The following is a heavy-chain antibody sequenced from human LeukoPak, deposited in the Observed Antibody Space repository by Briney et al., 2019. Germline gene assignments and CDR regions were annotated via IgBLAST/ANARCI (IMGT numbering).Heavy chain of an antibody. CDR2: ISGSGGST. Sequence: PGGSLRLSCAASGFTFSSYAMSWVRQAPGKGLEWVSAISGSGGSTYYADSVKGRFTISRDNSENTLYLQMNSLRAEDTAVYNCAKDRGPYYGSGSYGGINYWGQGTLVTVSS. CDR3: AKDRGPYYGSGSYGGINY. J-gene: IGHJ4*02. CDR1: GFTFSSYA. D-gene: IGHD3-10*01. V-gene: IGHV3-23*01.